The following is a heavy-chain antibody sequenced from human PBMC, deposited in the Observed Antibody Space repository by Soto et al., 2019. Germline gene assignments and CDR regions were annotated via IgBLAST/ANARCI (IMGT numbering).Heavy chain of an antibody. Sequence: KTSETLSLTCTVSGGSIRSSDYYWSWIRQPPGKGLEWIGYIYNSGSTYYNPSLKSRVTISVDTSKNQFSLKLTSVTAADTAVYYCARGGATVVTPGYYHGMDVWGQGTTVTVSS. D-gene: IGHD4-17*01. CDR2: IYNSGST. V-gene: IGHV4-30-4*01. CDR1: GGSIRSSDYY. CDR3: ARGGATVVTPGYYHGMDV. J-gene: IGHJ6*02.